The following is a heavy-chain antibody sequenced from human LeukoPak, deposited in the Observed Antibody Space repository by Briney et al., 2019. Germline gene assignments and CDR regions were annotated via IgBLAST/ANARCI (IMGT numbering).Heavy chain of an antibody. V-gene: IGHV3-43*02. J-gene: IGHJ6*02. CDR1: GFIFSDYA. CDR3: AKGSRARDYYFYGMDV. CDR2: IGGDGGHT. Sequence: GGPLRLSCAASGFIFSDYAMHWVRQGPGKGLEWVSRIGGDGGHTFYAASVRGRFTVSRDNSKNSLYLQMNSLTTEDSALYFCAKGSRARDYYFYGMDVWGQGTTVIVSS.